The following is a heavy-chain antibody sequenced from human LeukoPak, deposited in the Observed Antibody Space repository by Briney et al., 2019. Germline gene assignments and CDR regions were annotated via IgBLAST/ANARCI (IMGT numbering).Heavy chain of an antibody. CDR3: ARHESPLELRNDCWFDP. CDR2: IYYSGST. D-gene: IGHD1-7*01. V-gene: IGHV4-30-4*08. CDR1: GGSISSGDYY. J-gene: IGHJ5*02. Sequence: SETLSLTFTVSGGSISSGDYYWSWIRQPPGKGLEWIGYIYYSGSTYYNPSLKSRVTISVDTSKNQFSLKLSSVTAADTAVYYCARHESPLELRNDCWFDPWGQGALVTVSS.